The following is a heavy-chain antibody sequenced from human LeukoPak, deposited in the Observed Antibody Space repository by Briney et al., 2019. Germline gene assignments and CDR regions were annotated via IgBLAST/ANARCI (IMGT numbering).Heavy chain of an antibody. V-gene: IGHV5-51*01. J-gene: IGHJ6*03. CDR3: ARGGGQGESGYSSSWYAYYYYMDV. D-gene: IGHD6-13*01. CDR1: GYSFTGYW. CDR2: IYPGDSDT. Sequence: GESLKISCKGSGYSFTGYWIGWVRQMPGKGLEWMGIIYPGDSDTRYSPSFQGQVTISADKSISTAYLQWSSLKASDTAMYYCARGGGQGESGYSSSWYAYYYYMDVWGKGTTVTVSS.